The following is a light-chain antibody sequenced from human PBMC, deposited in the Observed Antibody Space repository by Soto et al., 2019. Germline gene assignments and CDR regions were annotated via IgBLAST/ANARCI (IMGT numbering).Light chain of an antibody. CDR2: GAS. V-gene: IGKV3-20*01. CDR3: QQYDRSPWT. J-gene: IGKJ1*01. CDR1: QSVSSSY. Sequence: EIVLTQSPGTLSLSPGERATLSCRASQSVSSSYLAWHQQKPGQAPRLLIYGASSSATGNPDRFSRSGSGTDITVTIGRLEPEGLAVYYCQQYDRSPWTFGQGTNVEIK.